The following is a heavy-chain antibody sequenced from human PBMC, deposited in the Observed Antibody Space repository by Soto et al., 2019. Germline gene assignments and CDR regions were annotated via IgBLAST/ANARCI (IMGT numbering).Heavy chain of an antibody. CDR3: AASSGSYRYQGY. V-gene: IGHV3-53*01. J-gene: IGHJ4*02. D-gene: IGHD3-10*01. CDR1: GFTVSSSY. CDR2: IYSGGST. Sequence: EVQLVESGGGLIQPGGSLRLSCAASGFTVSSSYMSWVRQAPGKGLEWVSVIYSGGSTYYADSVKGRFTISRDNSKNTLYLQMNGLRPEDTAVYYCAASSGSYRYQGYWGQGTLVTVSS.